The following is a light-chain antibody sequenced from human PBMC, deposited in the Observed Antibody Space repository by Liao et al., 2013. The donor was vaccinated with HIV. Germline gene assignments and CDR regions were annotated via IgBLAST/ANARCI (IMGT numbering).Light chain of an antibody. V-gene: IGLV3-21*01. Sequence: SYVLTQPPSVSVAPGKTARITCGGKNIGSKSVHWYQQKPGQAPVLVVYYDGARPAGIPDRFSGSNSGNTATLTISGTQPMDEADFYCQAWDGTTVVFGGGTKLTVL. CDR2: YDG. J-gene: IGLJ2*01. CDR3: QAWDGTTVV. CDR1: NIGSKS.